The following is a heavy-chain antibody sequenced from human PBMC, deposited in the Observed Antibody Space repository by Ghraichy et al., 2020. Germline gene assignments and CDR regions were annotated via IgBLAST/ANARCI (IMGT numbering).Heavy chain of an antibody. CDR3: ARDTWDGDSAQGNY. Sequence: GESLNISCAASGFTFSSYWMSWVRQAPGKGLEWVANIKQDGSEKYYVDSVKGRFTISRDNAKNSLYLQMNSLRAEDTAVYYCARDTWDGDSAQGNYWGQGTLVTVSS. J-gene: IGHJ4*02. CDR1: GFTFSSYW. CDR2: IKQDGSEK. D-gene: IGHD4-17*01. V-gene: IGHV3-7*03.